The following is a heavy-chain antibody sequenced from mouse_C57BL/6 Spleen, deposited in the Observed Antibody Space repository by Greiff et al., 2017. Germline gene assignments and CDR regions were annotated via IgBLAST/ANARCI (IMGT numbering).Heavy chain of an antibody. V-gene: IGHV1-55*01. D-gene: IGHD2-3*01. CDR3: ATHGGYNWYFDV. CDR1: GYTFTSYW. Sequence: VQLQQPGAELVKPGASVKLSCKASGYTFTSYWITWVKQRPGQGLEWIGDIYPGSGSTNYNEKFKSKATLTVDKSSSTAYMQLSSLTSEDSAVYYCATHGGYNWYFDVWGTGTTVTVAS. J-gene: IGHJ1*03. CDR2: IYPGSGST.